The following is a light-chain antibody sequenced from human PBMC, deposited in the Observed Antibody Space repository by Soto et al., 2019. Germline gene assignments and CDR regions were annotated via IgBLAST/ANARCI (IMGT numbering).Light chain of an antibody. V-gene: IGLV1-47*01. Sequence: QSVLTQPPSASGTPGQRVTISCSGSSSNIGSNYVYWYQQLPGTAPKLLIYRNNQRPSGVPDRFSGSKSGTSASLAISGLRSGDWAGYYWAALDGRLRWLVFGGGTKLTVL. CDR1: SSNIGSNY. J-gene: IGLJ3*02. CDR2: RNN. CDR3: AALDGRLRWLV.